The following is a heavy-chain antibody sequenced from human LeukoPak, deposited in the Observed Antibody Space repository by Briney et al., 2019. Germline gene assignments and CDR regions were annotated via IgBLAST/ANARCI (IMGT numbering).Heavy chain of an antibody. J-gene: IGHJ4*02. D-gene: IGHD5-18*01. CDR3: ARDLDEDTAMGH. CDR2: ITRSGTYI. CDR1: GFTFSNYN. Sequence: PGGSLRLSCAASGFTFSNYNMNWVRQAPGKAMEWVSSITRSGTYIFYADSVEGRFTISRDNAKNSLYLQMNSLRAEDTAVYYCARDLDEDTAMGHWGQGTLVTVSS. V-gene: IGHV3-21*01.